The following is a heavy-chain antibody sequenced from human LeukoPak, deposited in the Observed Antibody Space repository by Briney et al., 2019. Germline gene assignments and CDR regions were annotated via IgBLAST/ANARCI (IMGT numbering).Heavy chain of an antibody. Sequence: SETLSLTCSVSGGSISTYSWSWIRQPPGKGLEYIGYIYSSGSTRYSPSLQSRVTMSMDTSQNQFSLTLSSVTAADTAVYYCARLDYYYDSSGYSWYFDFWGRGSLVTVSS. D-gene: IGHD3-22*01. V-gene: IGHV4-4*09. CDR1: GGSISTYS. J-gene: IGHJ4*02. CDR2: IYSSGST. CDR3: ARLDYYYDSSGYSWYFDF.